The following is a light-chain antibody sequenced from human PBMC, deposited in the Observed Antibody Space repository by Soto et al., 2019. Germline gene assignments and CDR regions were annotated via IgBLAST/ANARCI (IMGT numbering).Light chain of an antibody. CDR2: DVS. J-gene: IGLJ1*01. V-gene: IGLV2-11*01. Sequence: SVLTQPASVSGSPGQSITISCTGTSSDVGSYNLVSWYQQHPGKAPKLMIYDVSKRPSGVPDRFSGSKSGNTASLTLSGLQAEDEADYYCCSYAGSYTFDVFGTGTKLTVL. CDR3: CSYAGSYTFDV. CDR1: SSDVGSYNL.